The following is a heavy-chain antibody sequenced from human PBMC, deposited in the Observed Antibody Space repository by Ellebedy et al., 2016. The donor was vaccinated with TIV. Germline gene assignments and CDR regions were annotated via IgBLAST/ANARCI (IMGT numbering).Heavy chain of an antibody. CDR1: GFTFTGYY. CDR3: VRVRLSTVTTMNF. CDR2: INPNSGDT. J-gene: IGHJ4*02. Sequence: ASVKVSCKASGFTFTGYYMHWVRQAPGQGLEWVGWINPNSGDTSYAPKFQGRVSLTRDASITTAYMELSSLKSDDSAVYYCVRVRLSTVTTMNFWGQGTLVSVSA. D-gene: IGHD4-17*01. V-gene: IGHV1-2*02.